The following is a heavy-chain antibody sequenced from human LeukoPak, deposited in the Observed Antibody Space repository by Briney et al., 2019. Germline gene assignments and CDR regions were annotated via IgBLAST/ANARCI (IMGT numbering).Heavy chain of an antibody. V-gene: IGHV1-69*06. Sequence: SVKVSCKASGGTFSSYAISWVRQAPGQGLEWMGGIIPIFGTANYAQKFQGRVTITADKSTSTAYMELSSLRSEDTAVYYCAREGYSGSYYGAFDIWGQGTMVTVSS. CDR3: AREGYSGSYYGAFDI. J-gene: IGHJ3*02. CDR1: GGTFSSYA. CDR2: IIPIFGTA. D-gene: IGHD1-26*01.